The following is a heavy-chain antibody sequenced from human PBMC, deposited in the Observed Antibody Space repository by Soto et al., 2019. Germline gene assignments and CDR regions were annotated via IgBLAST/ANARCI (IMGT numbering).Heavy chain of an antibody. V-gene: IGHV4-59*01. CDR2: IYYSGST. Sequence: SETLSLTCTVSGGSISSYYWSWIRQPPGKGLEWIGYIYYSGSTNYNPSLKSRVTISVDTSKNQFSLKLSSVTAADTAVYYCARDKTNWNDPNDAFDIWGQGTMVTVSS. CDR1: GGSISSYY. D-gene: IGHD1-1*01. J-gene: IGHJ3*02. CDR3: ARDKTNWNDPNDAFDI.